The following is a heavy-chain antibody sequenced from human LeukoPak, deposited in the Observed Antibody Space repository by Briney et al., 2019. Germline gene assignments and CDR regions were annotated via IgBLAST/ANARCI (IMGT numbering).Heavy chain of an antibody. J-gene: IGHJ5*02. D-gene: IGHD3-3*01. CDR2: INHSGST. V-gene: IGHV4-34*01. CDR1: GGSFSGYY. Sequence: PSETLSLTCAVYGGSFSGYYWSWIRQPPGKGLEWIGEINHSGSTNYNPSLKSRVTISVDTSKSQFSLKLSSVTAADTAVYYCARVRFRNFWFDPWGQGTLVTVSS. CDR3: ARVRFRNFWFDP.